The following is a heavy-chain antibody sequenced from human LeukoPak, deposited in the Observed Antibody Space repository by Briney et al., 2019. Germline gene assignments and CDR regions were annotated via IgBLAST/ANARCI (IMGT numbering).Heavy chain of an antibody. CDR1: GGSISSAGFS. V-gene: IGHV4-30-2*01. J-gene: IGHJ5*02. Sequence: SETLSPTCAVSGGSISSAGFSWSWLRQPPGKGLEWIGSIYHAGSTYYNPSLKSRVTMSVDRSKKQFSLNLKSVNAADTAVYYCARAIIMVRGLGNFFDPWGQGTLVTVSS. D-gene: IGHD3-10*01. CDR3: ARAIIMVRGLGNFFDP. CDR2: IYHAGST.